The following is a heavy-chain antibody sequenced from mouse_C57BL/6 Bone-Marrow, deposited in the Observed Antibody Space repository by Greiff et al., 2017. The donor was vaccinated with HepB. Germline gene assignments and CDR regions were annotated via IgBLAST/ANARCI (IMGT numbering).Heavy chain of an antibody. Sequence: EVKLQESGGGLVQPKGSLKLSCAASGFSFNTYAMNWVRQAPGKGLEWVARIRSKSNNYATYYADSVKDRFTISRDDSESMLYLQMNNLKTEDTAMYYCVRQAVTTGLDYWGQGTTLTVSS. J-gene: IGHJ2*01. CDR3: VRQAVTTGLDY. CDR1: GFSFNTYA. D-gene: IGHD2-2*01. CDR2: IRSKSNNYAT. V-gene: IGHV10-1*01.